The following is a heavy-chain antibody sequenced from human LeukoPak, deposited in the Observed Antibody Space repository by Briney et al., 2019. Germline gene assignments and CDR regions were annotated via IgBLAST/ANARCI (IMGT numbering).Heavy chain of an antibody. D-gene: IGHD2-21*01. J-gene: IGHJ4*02. Sequence: GGSLRLSCAASGFTFKLYWMHWVRQVPGKRPVWVSRINDDGSDTIYADSVRGRFTISRDDAKNTVYLQMNSLGAEDTAAYYCARDDWGRFDFWGQGTLVTVSS. CDR1: GFTFKLYW. V-gene: IGHV3-74*01. CDR3: ARDDWGRFDF. CDR2: INDDGSDT.